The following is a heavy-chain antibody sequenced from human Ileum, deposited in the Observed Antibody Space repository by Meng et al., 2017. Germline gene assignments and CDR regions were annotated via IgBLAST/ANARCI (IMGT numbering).Heavy chain of an antibody. Sequence: SAGGFVKRGGSLTLSCAASGFTFSSTWMTWVRQAPGKGLEWVGRIKITTDAGTPDYAAPVKGRFTISINDSKNTLYLQMNSLKTEDTAVYYCTTGKDYWGQGTLVTVSS. CDR2: IKITTDAGTP. CDR3: TTGKDY. J-gene: IGHJ4*02. V-gene: IGHV3-15*01. CDR1: GFTFSSTW.